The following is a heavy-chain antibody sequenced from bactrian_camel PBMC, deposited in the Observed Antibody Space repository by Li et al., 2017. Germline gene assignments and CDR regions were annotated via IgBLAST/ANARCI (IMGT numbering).Heavy chain of an antibody. V-gene: IGHV3S6*01. CDR3: VTDRTYCSVGYCYSGSFGY. D-gene: IGHD2*01. J-gene: IGHJ6*01. CDR1: GFTFSSLF. Sequence: HVQLVESGGGLVQPEGSLRLSCVASGFTFSSLFMNWVRQAPGKGLEWVSSIYSDGSNTYYADSVKGRFTISRDNAKNTMYLQIHSLQSEDTALYYCVTDRTYCSVGYCYSGSFGYWGQGTQVTVS. CDR2: IYSDGSNT.